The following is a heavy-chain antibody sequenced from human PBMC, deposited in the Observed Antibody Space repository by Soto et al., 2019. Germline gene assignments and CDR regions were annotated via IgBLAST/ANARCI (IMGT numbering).Heavy chain of an antibody. Sequence: GGSLRLSCAASGFTVSSNYMSWVRQAPGKGLEWVSVIYSGGSTYYADSVKGRFTISRDNSKNTLYLQMNSLRAEDTAVYYCGKFPNYDILTGYYWALYYFDYWGQGTLVTVSS. D-gene: IGHD3-9*01. J-gene: IGHJ4*02. V-gene: IGHV3-53*01. CDR3: GKFPNYDILTGYYWALYYFDY. CDR2: IYSGGST. CDR1: GFTVSSNY.